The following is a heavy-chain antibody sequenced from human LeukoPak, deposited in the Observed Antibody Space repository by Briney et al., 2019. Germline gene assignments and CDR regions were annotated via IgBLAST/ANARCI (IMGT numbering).Heavy chain of an antibody. J-gene: IGHJ4*02. CDR3: AKDLGYSSSSLISMGKFDY. Sequence: PSETLSLTCAVYGGSFSGYYWSWVRQAPGKGLDWVSAIGGSGGNIYYADSVKGRFTISRDNSKNTLYLQMNSLRAEDTAVYYCAKDLGYSSSSLISMGKFDYWGQGTLVTVSS. D-gene: IGHD6-6*01. CDR2: IGGSGGNI. CDR1: GGSFSGYY. V-gene: IGHV3-23*01.